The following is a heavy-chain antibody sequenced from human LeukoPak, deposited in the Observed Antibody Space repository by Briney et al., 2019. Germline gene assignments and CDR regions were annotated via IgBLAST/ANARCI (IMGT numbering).Heavy chain of an antibody. CDR3: ARDRIYYDSSGSDY. CDR2: INHSGST. J-gene: IGHJ4*02. CDR1: GGSFSGYY. V-gene: IGHV4-34*01. D-gene: IGHD3-22*01. Sequence: SETLSPTCAVYGGSFSGYYWSWIRQPPGKGLEWIGEINHSGSTNYNPSLKSRVTISVDTSKNQFSLKLSSVTAADTAVYYCARDRIYYDSSGSDYWGQGTLVTVSS.